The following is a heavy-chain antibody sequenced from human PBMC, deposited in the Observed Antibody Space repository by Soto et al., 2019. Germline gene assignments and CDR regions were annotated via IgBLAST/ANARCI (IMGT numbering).Heavy chain of an antibody. CDR1: GYPFTSYG. V-gene: IGHV1-18*01. Sequence: ASVQVSCKASGYPFTSYGISWVRQAPGQGLEWMGWISAYNGNTNYAQKLQGRVTMTTDTSTSTAYMELRSLRSDDTAVYYCARGEGGYDRSTGYYMAQHFDDCGQGVRVTLSS. CDR2: ISAYNGNT. J-gene: IGHJ4*02. CDR3: ARGEGGYDRSTGYYMAQHFDD. D-gene: IGHD3-9*01.